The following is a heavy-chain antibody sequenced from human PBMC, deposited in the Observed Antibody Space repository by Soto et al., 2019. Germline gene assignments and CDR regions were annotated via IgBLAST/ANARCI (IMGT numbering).Heavy chain of an antibody. CDR2: IYYSGST. CDR3: ARVDTSMGATCVSY. J-gene: IGHJ4*02. V-gene: IGHV4-31*03. CDR1: GGSISSGGYY. D-gene: IGHD1-26*01. Sequence: QVQLQESGPGLVKPSQTLSLTCTVSGGSISSGGYYWSWIRQHPGKGLEWIGYIYYSGSTYYNPSLKSRVTISVDTSKNQFSLKLSSVTAADTVVYYCARVDTSMGATCVSYWGQGTLVTVSS.